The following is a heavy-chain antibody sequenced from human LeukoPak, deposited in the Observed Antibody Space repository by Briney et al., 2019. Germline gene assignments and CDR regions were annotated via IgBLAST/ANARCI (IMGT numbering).Heavy chain of an antibody. CDR2: IYYSGST. CDR3: ATEPNHDSSGYFDY. J-gene: IGHJ4*02. Sequence: SETLSLTCTVSGGSISTSSYYWGWIRQPPGKGLECIGNIYYSGSTYYNSSLQSRVTISTDTSKNQFSLKLSSVTAADTAVYYCATEPNHDSSGYFDYWGQGTLVTVSS. D-gene: IGHD3-22*01. CDR1: GGSISTSSYY. V-gene: IGHV4-39*07.